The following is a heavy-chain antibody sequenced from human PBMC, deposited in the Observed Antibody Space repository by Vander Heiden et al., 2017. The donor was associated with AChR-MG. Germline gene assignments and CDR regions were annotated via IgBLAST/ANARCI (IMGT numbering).Heavy chain of an antibody. CDR2: ISAYNGNT. D-gene: IGHD3-16*01. J-gene: IGHJ6*02. Sequence: QVQLVQSGAEVKKPGASVKVSCKASGYTFTSYGISWVRQAPGQGLEWMGWISAYNGNTNYAQKLQGRVTMTTDTSTSTAYMELRSLRSDDTAVYYCARDLGGASSYYYYYYGMDVWGQGTTVTVSS. CDR3: ARDLGGASSYYYYYYGMDV. CDR1: GYTFTSYG. V-gene: IGHV1-18*01.